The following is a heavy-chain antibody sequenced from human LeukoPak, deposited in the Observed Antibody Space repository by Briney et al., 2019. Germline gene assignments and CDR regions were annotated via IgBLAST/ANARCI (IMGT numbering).Heavy chain of an antibody. CDR1: GFRFSSFA. CDR3: ARRAGAYSHPYDY. Sequence: GGSLRLSCAASGFRFSSFAMSWVRQAPGRGLEWVSAISGSGDRTFYADSVKGRFTISRDNSKNTLYLQMNSLRAEDTAVYYCARRAGAYSHPYDYWGQGTLVTVSS. D-gene: IGHD4/OR15-4a*01. CDR2: ISGSGDRT. V-gene: IGHV3-23*01. J-gene: IGHJ4*02.